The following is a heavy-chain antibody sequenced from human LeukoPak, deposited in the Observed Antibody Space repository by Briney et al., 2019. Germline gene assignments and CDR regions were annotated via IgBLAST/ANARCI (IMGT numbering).Heavy chain of an antibody. V-gene: IGHV1-8*01. CDR3: ARVTMVRGDSDAFDI. CDR2: MNPNSGNT. CDR1: GYTFTSYD. D-gene: IGHD3-10*01. Sequence: ASVKVSCKASGYTFTSYDINWVRQATGQGLEWMGWMNPNSGNTGYAQKLQGRVTMTTDTSTSTAYMELRSLRPDDTAVYYCARVTMVRGDSDAFDIWGQGTMVTVSS. J-gene: IGHJ3*02.